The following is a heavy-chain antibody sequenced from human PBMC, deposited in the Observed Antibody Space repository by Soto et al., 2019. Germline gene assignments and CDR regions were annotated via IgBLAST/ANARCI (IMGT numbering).Heavy chain of an antibody. V-gene: IGHV1-69*13. CDR2: IVPVFGRP. CDR1: GGSFINFC. Sequence: SVNVSFKSSGGSFINFCISWVRQAPGQGLEWMGGIVPVFGRPNYAQRFRGRLTITADESTSTGYMELISLRSDDTAVYYCAREGSGYNFWGQGTQVTVSS. D-gene: IGHD5-12*01. CDR3: AREGSGYNF. J-gene: IGHJ4*02.